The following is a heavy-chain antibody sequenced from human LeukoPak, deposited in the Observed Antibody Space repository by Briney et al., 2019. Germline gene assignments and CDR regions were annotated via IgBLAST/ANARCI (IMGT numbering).Heavy chain of an antibody. CDR3: ARNRDGSNSFDY. V-gene: IGHV4-31*03. Sequence: SETLSLTCTVSGGSINNGGYYWSWIRQHPGKGLEWIGHIYYSGSSYYNPSLRSRVTISVDASKNHFSLKLSSVTAADTAVYYCARNRDGSNSFDYWGQGTLVTVSS. CDR2: IYYSGSS. D-gene: IGHD5-24*01. CDR1: GGSINNGGYY. J-gene: IGHJ4*02.